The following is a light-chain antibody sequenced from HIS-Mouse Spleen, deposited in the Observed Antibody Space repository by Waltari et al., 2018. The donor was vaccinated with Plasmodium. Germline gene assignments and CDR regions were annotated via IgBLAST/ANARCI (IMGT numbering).Light chain of an antibody. V-gene: IGKV1-8*01. J-gene: IGKJ4*01. CDR3: QQYYSYPLT. CDR1: QGISSY. Sequence: AIRMTQSPSSLSASPGDRVTITCRASQGISSYLPWYQQKPGKAPKLLIYAASTLQSGVPSRFSGSGSGTDFTLTISCLQSEDFATYYCQQYYSYPLTFGGGTKVEIK. CDR2: AAS.